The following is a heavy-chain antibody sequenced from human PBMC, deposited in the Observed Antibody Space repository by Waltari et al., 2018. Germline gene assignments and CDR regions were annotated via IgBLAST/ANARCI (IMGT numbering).Heavy chain of an antibody. CDR3: ATHIVVVTAIPPGDSAFDY. CDR1: GYTLTELS. CDR2: VDPEDGET. Sequence: QVQLVQSGAEVKKPGASVKVSCKVSGYTLTELSMHWLRQAPGKGLGWMGGVDPEDGETIYAQKFQGRVTMTEDTSTDTAYMELSSLRSEDTAAYYCATHIVVVTAIPPGDSAFDYWGQGTLVTVSS. V-gene: IGHV1-24*01. J-gene: IGHJ4*02. D-gene: IGHD2-21*02.